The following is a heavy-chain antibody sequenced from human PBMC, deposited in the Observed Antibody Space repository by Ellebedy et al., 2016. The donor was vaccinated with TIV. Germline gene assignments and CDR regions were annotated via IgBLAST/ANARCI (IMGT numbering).Heavy chain of an antibody. V-gene: IGHV3-23*01. J-gene: IGHJ4*02. CDR1: GFTFSSYA. CDR2: ISGSGGST. D-gene: IGHD6-19*01. Sequence: GESLKISXAASGFTFSSYAMSWVRQAPGKGLEWVSAISGSGGSTYYADSVKGRFTISRDNSKNTLYLQMNSLRAEDTAVYYCAKGRYSSGWEFDYWGQGTLVTVSS. CDR3: AKGRYSSGWEFDY.